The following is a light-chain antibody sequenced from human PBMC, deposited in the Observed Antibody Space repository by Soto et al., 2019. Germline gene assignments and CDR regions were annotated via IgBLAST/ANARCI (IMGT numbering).Light chain of an antibody. CDR2: DAS. J-gene: IGKJ3*01. CDR1: QSVGSF. CDR3: QHRSNWLGT. Sequence: EIVLTQSPATLSLSPGERATLSCRASQSVGSFLAWYQQKSGQAPRLLIYDASNRAPGIPARFSGSGSGTDFTRTIRSLEPEDFAVYYCQHRSNWLGTFGPGTKVDIK. V-gene: IGKV3-11*01.